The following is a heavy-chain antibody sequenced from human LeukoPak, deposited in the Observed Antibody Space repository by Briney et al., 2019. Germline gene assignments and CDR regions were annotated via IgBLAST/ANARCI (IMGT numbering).Heavy chain of an antibody. CDR3: ARDYYDSSGYYYFDY. D-gene: IGHD3-22*01. Sequence: GGSLRLSCAASEFTFTSYWMSWVRQAPGKGLEWVANIKQDGSEKYYVDSVKGRFTISRDNAKNSLYLQMNSLRAEDTAVYYCARDYYDSSGYYYFDYWGQGTLVTVSS. CDR1: EFTFTSYW. J-gene: IGHJ4*02. V-gene: IGHV3-7*01. CDR2: IKQDGSEK.